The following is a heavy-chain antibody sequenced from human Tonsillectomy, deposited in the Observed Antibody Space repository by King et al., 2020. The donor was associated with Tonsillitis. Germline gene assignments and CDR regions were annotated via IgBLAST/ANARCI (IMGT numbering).Heavy chain of an antibody. Sequence: VQLQQWGAGLLKPSETLSLTCAVYGGSFSGYYWSWIRQPPGKGLEWIGEINHSGSTNYNPPLKSRVTISVDTSKNQFSLKLSSVTAADTAVYYCARGGSWDCSSTSCYEGDYYYYGMDVWGQGTTVTVSS. CDR3: ARGGSWDCSSTSCYEGDYYYYGMDV. CDR2: INHSGST. CDR1: GGSFSGYY. D-gene: IGHD2-2*01. V-gene: IGHV4-34*01. J-gene: IGHJ6*02.